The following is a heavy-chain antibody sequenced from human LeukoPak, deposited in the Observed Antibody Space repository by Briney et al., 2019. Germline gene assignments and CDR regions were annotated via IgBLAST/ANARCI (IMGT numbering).Heavy chain of an antibody. J-gene: IGHJ4*02. Sequence: GGSLTLPCTASVFIFSDYTLNWVRRAPGRGVEWVSSISGRSTSIYYADSVRGRFTISRDNAKNSVFLQMNSLSAEDTAVYYCAREDTHIDYWGQGTLVTVSS. CDR2: ISGRSTSI. CDR3: AREDTHIDY. CDR1: VFIFSDYT. V-gene: IGHV3-21*06.